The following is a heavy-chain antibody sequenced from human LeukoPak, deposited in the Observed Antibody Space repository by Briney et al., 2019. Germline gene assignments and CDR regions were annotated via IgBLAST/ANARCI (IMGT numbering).Heavy chain of an antibody. D-gene: IGHD1-14*01. J-gene: IGHJ5*02. CDR2: VHPNSGNT. CDR3: ARGPRNDP. V-gene: IGHV1-8*01. Sequence: ASVKVSCKTSGYPFTTWEINWVRQAAGQGLEWMGWVHPNSGNTAYAQKFQGRVAMTRDTSISTAYMELSGLRFDDTAVYFCARGPRNDPWGQGTLVTVSS. CDR1: GYPFTTWE.